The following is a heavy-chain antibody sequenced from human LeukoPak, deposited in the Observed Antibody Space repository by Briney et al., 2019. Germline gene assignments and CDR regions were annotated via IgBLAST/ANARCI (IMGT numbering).Heavy chain of an antibody. J-gene: IGHJ4*02. CDR2: IYYSGST. CDR1: GGSITSSSHY. V-gene: IGHV4-39*01. Sequence: SETLSLTCTVSGGSITSSSHYWGWIRQPPGKGLEWIGSIYYSGSTYYNPSLKSRVTISVDTSKNQFSLKLSSVTAADTAVYYCARLSKQLGRPLDYWGQGTLVTVSS. D-gene: IGHD6-13*01. CDR3: ARLSKQLGRPLDY.